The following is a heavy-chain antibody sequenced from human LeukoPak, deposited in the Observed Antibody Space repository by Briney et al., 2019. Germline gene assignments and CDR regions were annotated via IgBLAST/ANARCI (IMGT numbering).Heavy chain of an antibody. J-gene: IGHJ3*02. CDR3: ASWKVTARDAFDI. V-gene: IGHV3-48*04. CDR2: ISSSGSTI. Sequence: GSLRLSCAASGFTFSSYAMSWVRQAPGKGLEWVSYISSSGSTIYYADSVKGRFTISRDNAKNSLYLQMNSLRAEDTAVYYCASWKVTARDAFDIWGQGTMVTVSS. CDR1: GFTFSSYA. D-gene: IGHD2-21*02.